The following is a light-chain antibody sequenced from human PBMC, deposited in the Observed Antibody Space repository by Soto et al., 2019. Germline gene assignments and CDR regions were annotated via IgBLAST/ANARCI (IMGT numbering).Light chain of an antibody. CDR2: GAS. CDR1: QSVNNNY. J-gene: IGKJ2*01. Sequence: EIVLTQSPGTLSLSPGERATLSCRASQSVNNNYLAWYQQKPGQAPRLLIYGASSRATGIPDRFSGSGSGTDFTLTISSLEPEDFAVYYCQQYGRSPYTFGQGTKLEIK. CDR3: QQYGRSPYT. V-gene: IGKV3-20*01.